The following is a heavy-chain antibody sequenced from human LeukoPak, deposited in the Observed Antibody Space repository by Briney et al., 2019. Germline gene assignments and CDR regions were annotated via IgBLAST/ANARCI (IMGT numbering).Heavy chain of an antibody. J-gene: IGHJ3*01. CDR2: INPSGGST. CDR1: VYTFTSYY. D-gene: IGHD3-22*01. V-gene: IGHV1-46*01. CDR3: ARGMLGSYESSGYYALGV. Sequence: GASVKVSCKASVYTFTSYYMHWVRQAPGQGLEWMGIINPSGGSTSYAQKFQGRVTMTRDTSTSTVYMELSSLRSEDTAVYYCARGMLGSYESSGYYALGVWGQGTTVTVSS.